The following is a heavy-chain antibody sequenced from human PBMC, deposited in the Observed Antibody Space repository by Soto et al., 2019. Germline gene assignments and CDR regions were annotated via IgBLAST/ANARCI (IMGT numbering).Heavy chain of an antibody. V-gene: IGHV3-48*03. Sequence: GGSLRFSCVASGFTFSSYSIVWVRQAPGKGLEWVSYIFTTGTTMYYADSVKGRFTVSRDNAKNSVFLLLNSLRAEDTAVYYYARDKDWAFDYWGQGTLVTVSS. J-gene: IGHJ4*02. CDR2: IFTTGTTM. CDR1: GFTFSSYS. D-gene: IGHD3-9*01. CDR3: ARDKDWAFDY.